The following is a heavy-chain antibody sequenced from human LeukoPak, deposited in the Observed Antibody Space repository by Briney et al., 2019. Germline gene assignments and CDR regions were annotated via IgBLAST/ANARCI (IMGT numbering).Heavy chain of an antibody. D-gene: IGHD4-23*01. CDR1: GFTFSSYA. V-gene: IGHV3-30-3*01. CDR2: ISYDGSNK. J-gene: IGHJ4*02. CDR3: ARDPDYGGKLDY. Sequence: GRSLRLSCAASGFTFSSYAMHWVRQAPGKGLEWVAVISYDGSNKYYADSVKGRFTISRDNSKNTLYLQMNSLRAEDTAVYYCARDPDYGGKLDYWGQGTLVTVSS.